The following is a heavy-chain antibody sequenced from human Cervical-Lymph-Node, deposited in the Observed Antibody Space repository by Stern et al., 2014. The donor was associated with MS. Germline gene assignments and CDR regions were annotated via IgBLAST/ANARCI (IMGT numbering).Heavy chain of an antibody. V-gene: IGHV4-59*01. J-gene: IGHJ4*02. CDR2: IYHTGSV. D-gene: IGHD2-15*01. Sequence: QVQLQESGPGLVKPSETLSLTCTVSRGSLRSYYWNWIRQAPGKGLEWLGFIYHTGSVNYNPSLSSRVAMSVDTSKNQFSLTVSSVTAADTAVYYCAREGEYCSGSRCYPFLDYWGQGTLVTVSS. CDR1: RGSLRSYY. CDR3: AREGEYCSGSRCYPFLDY.